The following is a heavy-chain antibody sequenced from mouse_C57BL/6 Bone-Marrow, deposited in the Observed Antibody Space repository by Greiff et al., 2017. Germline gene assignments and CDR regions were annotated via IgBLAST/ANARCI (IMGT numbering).Heavy chain of an antibody. CDR3: ARMANTPYLGY. CDR1: GFTFSSYA. Sequence: EVQLMESGGGLVKPGGSLKLSCAASGFTFSSYAMSWVRQTPEKRLEWVATISDGGSYTYYPDNVKGRYTISRDNAKSNLYLQMSHLKSEDTAMYYCARMANTPYLGYWGQGTTLTVSS. V-gene: IGHV5-4*01. CDR2: ISDGGSYT. D-gene: IGHD1-2*01. J-gene: IGHJ2*01.